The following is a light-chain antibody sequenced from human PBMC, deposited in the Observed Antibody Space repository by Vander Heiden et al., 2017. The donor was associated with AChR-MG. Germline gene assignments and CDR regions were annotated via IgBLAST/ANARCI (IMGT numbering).Light chain of an antibody. J-gene: IGKJ1*01. Sequence: EIVLTQSPGTLSLSPGERATLSCRASQSVSSSLIYGASSRATGIPDRFSSSGSGTDFTLTTSRLEPEDFAVYYCQQDGSSPRTFGQGTKVEIK. CDR1: QSVSSS. V-gene: IGKV3-20*01. CDR3: QQDGSSPRT. CDR2: GAS.